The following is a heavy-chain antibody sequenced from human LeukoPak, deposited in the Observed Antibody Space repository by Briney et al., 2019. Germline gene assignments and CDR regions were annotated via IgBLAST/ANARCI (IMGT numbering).Heavy chain of an antibody. CDR3: ARGLVVRGVTYYFDY. CDR2: FIPISGTS. D-gene: IGHD3-10*01. V-gene: IGHV1-69*05. J-gene: IGHJ4*02. CDR1: GGTFSSYP. Sequence: SVKVSCKASGGTFSSYPISWVRQAPGQGLEWMGGFIPISGTSNYAQKFQGRVTITTDESTSTAYMELSSLRSEDAAVYYCARGLVVRGVTYYFDYWGQGTLVTVSS.